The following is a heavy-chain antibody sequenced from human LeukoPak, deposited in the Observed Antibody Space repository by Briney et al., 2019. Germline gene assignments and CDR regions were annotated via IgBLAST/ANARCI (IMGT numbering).Heavy chain of an antibody. CDR1: GGSISSSNW. D-gene: IGHD6-19*01. J-gene: IGHJ4*02. Sequence: PSGTLSLTCAVSGGSISSSNWWSWVRQPPGKGLEWIGEIYHSGSTNYNPSLKSRVTISVDKSKNQFSLKLSSVTAADTAVYYCARKKAVAFPGTFDYWGQGTLVTVSS. V-gene: IGHV4-4*02. CDR2: IYHSGST. CDR3: ARKKAVAFPGTFDY.